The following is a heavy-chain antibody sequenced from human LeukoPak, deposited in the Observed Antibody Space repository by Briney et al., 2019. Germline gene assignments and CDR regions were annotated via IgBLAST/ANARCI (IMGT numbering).Heavy chain of an antibody. Sequence: GGSLRLSCAASGFTFSSYSMNWVRQAPGKGLEWVSSISSSSSYIYCADSVKGRFTISRDNSKNTLYLQMNSLRAEDTAIYYCAKVSNWALLGNYYFDYWGQGTLVTVSS. CDR2: ISSSSSYI. J-gene: IGHJ4*02. CDR3: AKVSNWALLGNYYFDY. D-gene: IGHD7-27*01. V-gene: IGHV3-21*04. CDR1: GFTFSSYS.